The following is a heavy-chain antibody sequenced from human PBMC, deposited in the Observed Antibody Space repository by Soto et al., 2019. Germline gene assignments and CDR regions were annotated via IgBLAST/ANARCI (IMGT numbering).Heavy chain of an antibody. D-gene: IGHD2-8*01. CDR3: ARAKNIVLLVYAMHAFDI. Sequence: QVQLQQWGAGLLKPSETLSLTCAVYGGSFSGYYWSWIRQPPGKGLEWIGEINHSGSTNYNPSLKSRVTISVDTSEHPFSLKLSSVTAADTAVYYCARAKNIVLLVYAMHAFDIWGQGTMVTVSS. CDR2: INHSGST. J-gene: IGHJ3*02. V-gene: IGHV4-34*01. CDR1: GGSFSGYY.